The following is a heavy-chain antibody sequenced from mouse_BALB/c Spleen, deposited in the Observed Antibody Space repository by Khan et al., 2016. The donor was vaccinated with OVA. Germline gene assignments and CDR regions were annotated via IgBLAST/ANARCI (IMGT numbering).Heavy chain of an antibody. J-gene: IGHJ4*01. D-gene: IGHD2-14*01. CDR2: INTHSGVP. Sequence: QIQLVQSGPELKKPGETVRISCKASGYTFTTAGIQWVQKMPGKGLKWIGWINTHSGVPKYAEDFKGRFAFSLEISVNTAYLQITNLKNEDKATYFCARGGAAYNRNDGGSMEYWGQGTSVTVSS. CDR3: ARGGAAYNRNDGGSMEY. CDR1: GYTFTTAG. V-gene: IGHV9-4*02.